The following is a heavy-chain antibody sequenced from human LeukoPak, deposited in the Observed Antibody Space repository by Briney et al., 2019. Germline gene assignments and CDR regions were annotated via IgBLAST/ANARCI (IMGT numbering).Heavy chain of an antibody. CDR3: ARLHHDYGSGTYGGAYNYYMDV. CDR2: IYYTGST. D-gene: IGHD3-10*01. J-gene: IGHJ6*03. Sequence: PSETLSLTCSVSSGFISSYYWTWIRQSPGKGLEWIGYIYYTGSTSYNPSLQSRVTMSVDTSKNQFSLRLNSVTAADTAVYYCARLHHDYGSGTYGGAYNYYMDVWGKGTTVTVSS. V-gene: IGHV4-59*01. CDR1: SGFISSYY.